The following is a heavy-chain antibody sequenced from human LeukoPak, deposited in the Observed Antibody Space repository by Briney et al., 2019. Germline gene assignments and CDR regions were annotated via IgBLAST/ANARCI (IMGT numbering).Heavy chain of an antibody. Sequence: GESLKISCKTSGYNVLISWIGWVRQMSGKVLEWLGIIDSSDSDTRFSPSFYSLDTIFVLFFITIAYIEWFSLMASNTTFFNCALKSGNDDAYDFWGQGTMVTVSS. D-gene: IGHD1-1*01. V-gene: IGHV5-51*01. CDR3: ALKSGNDDAYDF. CDR1: GYNVLISW. CDR2: IDSSDSDT. J-gene: IGHJ3*01.